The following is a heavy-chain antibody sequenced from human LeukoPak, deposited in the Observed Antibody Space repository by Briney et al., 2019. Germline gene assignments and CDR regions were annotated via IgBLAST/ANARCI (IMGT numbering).Heavy chain of an antibody. J-gene: IGHJ4*02. V-gene: IGHV3-23*01. CDR1: GFSFVTYA. CDR3: ARLSGTFGTTSRIFDY. CDR2: ISGGGDAT. D-gene: IGHD1-1*01. Sequence: GGSLRLSCAASGFSFVTYAMIWVRRTPGKGLEWVSAISGGGDATYYADFVKGRFTISRDNSQSTVYLRLNRLRAEDTAVYYCARLSGTFGTTSRIFDYWGQGVLVTVSS.